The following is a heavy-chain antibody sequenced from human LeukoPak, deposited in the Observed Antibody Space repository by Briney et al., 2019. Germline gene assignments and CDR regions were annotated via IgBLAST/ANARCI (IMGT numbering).Heavy chain of an antibody. CDR1: GFTFSSYS. Sequence: GGSLRLSCAASGFTFSSYSMDWVRQAPGKGLEWVSYISSSGSTIYYADSVKGRFTISRDNAKNSLYLQMNSLRDEDTAVYYCARGPQRYYGSGQDFDYWGQGTLVSVSS. D-gene: IGHD3-10*01. J-gene: IGHJ4*02. CDR3: ARGPQRYYGSGQDFDY. V-gene: IGHV3-48*02. CDR2: ISSSGSTI.